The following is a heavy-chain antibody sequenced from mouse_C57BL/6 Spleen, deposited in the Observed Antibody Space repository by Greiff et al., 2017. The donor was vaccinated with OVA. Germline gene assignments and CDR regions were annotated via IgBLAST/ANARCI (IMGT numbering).Heavy chain of an antibody. CDR3: ARFAATVVDFDV. V-gene: IGHV1-69*01. CDR2: IDPSDSYT. Sequence: QVQLQQPGAELVMPGASVKLSCKASGYTFTSYWMHWVKQRPGQGLEWIGEIDPSDSYTNYNQKFKGKSTLTVDKSSSTAYMQLSSLTSEDSAVYYCARFAATVVDFDVWGTGTTVTVSS. D-gene: IGHD1-1*01. J-gene: IGHJ1*03. CDR1: GYTFTSYW.